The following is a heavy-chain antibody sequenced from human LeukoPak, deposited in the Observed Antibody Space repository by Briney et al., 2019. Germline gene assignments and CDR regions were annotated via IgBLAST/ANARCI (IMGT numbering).Heavy chain of an antibody. D-gene: IGHD4-17*01. V-gene: IGHV3-7*03. Sequence: GGSLRLSCAASGFIFSSHWMTWVRQAPGRGLERVAIIKQDGSEKFYVDSVKGRFTISRDNAKNSLYLQMNSLRAEDTAMYYCAAEGYGDYGDAFDIWGQGTMVTVSS. CDR1: GFIFSSHW. J-gene: IGHJ3*02. CDR3: AAEGYGDYGDAFDI. CDR2: IKQDGSEK.